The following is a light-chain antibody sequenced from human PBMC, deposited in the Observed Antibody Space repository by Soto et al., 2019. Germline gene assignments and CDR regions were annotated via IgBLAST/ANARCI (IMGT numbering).Light chain of an antibody. CDR2: KAS. Sequence: DIQMTQSPSTLSASVGDRVTITCRASQSINSWLAWYQQKPGKAPKLLIYKASSLESGVPSRFSGSGSGTEFTLTISSLQPDDFATYYCQDYNSYSYAFGGGTKVEIK. CDR1: QSINSW. CDR3: QDYNSYSYA. V-gene: IGKV1-5*03. J-gene: IGKJ4*01.